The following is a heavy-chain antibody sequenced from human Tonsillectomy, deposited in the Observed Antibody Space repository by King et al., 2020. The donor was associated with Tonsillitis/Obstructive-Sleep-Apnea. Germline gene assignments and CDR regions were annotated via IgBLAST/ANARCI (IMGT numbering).Heavy chain of an antibody. Sequence: DVQLVESGGGLVQPGRSLRLSCTASGFTFGDYAMSWVRQAPGKGLEWVSLIRSKTYGGTTEYAASVKGRFTISRDDSKSIAYLQMNSLKTEDTAVYYFSKMRLGLVDDWFDPWGQGTLVTVSS. J-gene: IGHJ5*02. D-gene: IGHD3/OR15-3a*01. V-gene: IGHV3-49*04. CDR2: IRSKTYGGTT. CDR3: SKMRLGLVDDWFDP. CDR1: GFTFGDYA.